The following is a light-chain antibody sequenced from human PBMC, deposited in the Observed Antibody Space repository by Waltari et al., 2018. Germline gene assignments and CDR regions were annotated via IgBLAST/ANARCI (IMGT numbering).Light chain of an antibody. V-gene: IGLV2-14*03. J-gene: IGLJ1*01. CDR2: DVT. CDR1: RSDFCGYDF. Sequence: HSALTQPPSVSGSPGQSITIPCTGSRSDFCGYDFLSWYRQHPEKAPNLIIFDVTERPSGISARFSGSKSGNTASLTISGLQSDDEADYYCASYTSSSNYVFGSGTTVTV. CDR3: ASYTSSSNYV.